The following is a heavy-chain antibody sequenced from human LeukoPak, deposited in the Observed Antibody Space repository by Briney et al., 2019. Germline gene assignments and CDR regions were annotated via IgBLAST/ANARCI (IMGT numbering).Heavy chain of an antibody. CDR3: ARIPPYGDWAYFDY. V-gene: IGHV3-48*04. D-gene: IGHD4-17*01. CDR1: GFTFIRNS. CDR2: ISSSSSTI. J-gene: IGHJ4*02. Sequence: GSLSLSCAASGFTFIRNSMNWVRQAPGKGLEWVSYISSSSSTIYYADSVKGRFTISRDNAKNSLYLQMNSLRAEDTAVYYCARIPPYGDWAYFDYWGQGTLVTVSS.